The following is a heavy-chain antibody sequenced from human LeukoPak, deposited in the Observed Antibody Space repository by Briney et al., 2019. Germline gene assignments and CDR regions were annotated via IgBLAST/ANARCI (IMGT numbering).Heavy chain of an antibody. CDR1: GGSFSGYY. Sequence: SETLSLTCAVYGGSFSGYYWSWIRQPPGKGLEWIGEINHSGSTNYNPSLKSRVTISVDTSKNQFSLKLSSVTAADTAVYYCARGGGPSGIVVVPATRRYFQHWGQGTLVTVSS. CDR3: ARGGGPSGIVVVPATRRYFQH. D-gene: IGHD2-2*01. V-gene: IGHV4-34*01. J-gene: IGHJ1*01. CDR2: INHSGST.